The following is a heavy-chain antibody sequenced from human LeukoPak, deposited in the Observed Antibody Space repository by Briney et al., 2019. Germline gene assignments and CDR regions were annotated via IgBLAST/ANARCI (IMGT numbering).Heavy chain of an antibody. CDR1: CYTFTSYG. Sequence: ASVKVSCKASCYTFTSYGISWVRQAPGQRPEWMGWISAYNGNTNYPQKLQGRVTLTTDTSTSTAYMELRSLRSDDTAVYYCVRVFSIVGATPAGFWGQGTLVSVS. V-gene: IGHV1-18*01. CDR2: ISAYNGNT. J-gene: IGHJ4*02. CDR3: VRVFSIVGATPAGF. D-gene: IGHD1-26*01.